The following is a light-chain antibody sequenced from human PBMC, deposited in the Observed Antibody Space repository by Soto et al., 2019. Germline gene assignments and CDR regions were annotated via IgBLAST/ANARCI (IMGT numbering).Light chain of an antibody. CDR3: QHYNSYPET. V-gene: IGKV1-5*03. J-gene: IGKJ1*01. Sequence: DIQMTQSPSTLSGSVGERATITCRASQTISSWLAWYQQKPGKAPKLLIYKASTLKSGVPSRFSGSGSGTEFTLTISSLQPDDWATYYGQHYNSYPETFGQGTRLEIK. CDR1: QTISSW. CDR2: KAS.